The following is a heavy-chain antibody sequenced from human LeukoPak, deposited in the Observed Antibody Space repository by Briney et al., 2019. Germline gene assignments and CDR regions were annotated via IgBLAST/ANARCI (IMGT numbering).Heavy chain of an antibody. V-gene: IGHV3-23*01. J-gene: IGHJ4*02. CDR2: ISGSGGST. D-gene: IGHD3-3*01. CDR1: GFTFSSYA. CDR3: AKDSLITLNYDFWSGYYSGGYYFDY. Sequence: PGGSLRLSCAASGFTFSSYAMSWVRQAPGKGLEWVSAISGSGGSTYYADSVKGRFTISRDNSKNTLYLQMNSLRAEDTAVYYCAKDSLITLNYDFWSGYYSGGYYFDYWGQGTLVTVSS.